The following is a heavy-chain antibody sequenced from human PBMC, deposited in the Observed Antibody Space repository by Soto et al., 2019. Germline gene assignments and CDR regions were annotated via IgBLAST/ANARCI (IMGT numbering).Heavy chain of an antibody. D-gene: IGHD6-13*01. J-gene: IGHJ4*02. CDR3: ARDLRAGYSSGWSPGAY. CDR2: ISANNGDT. CDR1: GYTYTGFG. Sequence: ASVKVSCKASGYTYTGFGINWVRQAPGQGLEWVGWISANNGDTNYAQNLQGRVTLTTDASTNPAYMDLRSLRSDDTAVYYCARDLRAGYSSGWSPGAYWGQGTLVTVSS. V-gene: IGHV1-18*01.